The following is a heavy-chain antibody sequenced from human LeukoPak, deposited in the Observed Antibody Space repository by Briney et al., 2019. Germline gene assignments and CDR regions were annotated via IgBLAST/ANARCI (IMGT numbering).Heavy chain of an antibody. J-gene: IGHJ5*02. CDR3: ARAYSGSYYVWFDP. CDR2: INHSGST. V-gene: IGHV4-34*01. CDR1: GGSFSGYY. D-gene: IGHD1-26*01. Sequence: SETLSLTCAVYGGSFSGYYWSWIRQPPGKWLEWIGEINHSGSTNYNPSLKSRVTISVDTSKNQFSLKLSSVTAADTAVYYCARAYSGSYYVWFDPWGQGTLVTVSS.